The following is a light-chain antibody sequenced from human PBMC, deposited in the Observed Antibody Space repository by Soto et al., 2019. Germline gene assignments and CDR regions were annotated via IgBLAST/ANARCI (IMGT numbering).Light chain of an antibody. CDR2: GAS. J-gene: IGKJ5*01. CDR1: PSVSSN. V-gene: IGKV3-11*01. CDR3: QQRSNWPPSIT. Sequence: EIVLTQSPGTLSFSPGERATLSRGARPSVSSNLAWAPQKPGQAPRPLLHGASTRATGVPARFSGSGSGTEFTLTISSLEPEDFAVYYCQQRSNWPPSITFGQGTRLEIK.